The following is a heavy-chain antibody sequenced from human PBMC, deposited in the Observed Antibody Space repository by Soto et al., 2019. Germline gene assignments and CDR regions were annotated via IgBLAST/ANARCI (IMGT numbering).Heavy chain of an antibody. D-gene: IGHD1-20*01. Sequence: KVSCKASGYSFTSYWIVWVRQMPGKGLEWMGIIYPGDSDTRYSPSFQGQVAISVDKSITTAYLQWSSLKASDTAMYYCARQTISGTTFAFDIWGQGTMVTVSS. V-gene: IGHV5-51*01. J-gene: IGHJ3*02. CDR2: IYPGDSDT. CDR3: ARQTISGTTFAFDI. CDR1: GYSFTSYW.